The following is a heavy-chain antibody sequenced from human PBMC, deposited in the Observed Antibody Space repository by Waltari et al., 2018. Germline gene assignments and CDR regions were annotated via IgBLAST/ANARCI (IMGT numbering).Heavy chain of an antibody. Sequence: QVQLVQSGAEVKKPGASVRVSCKASGYPFTSYAMHWVRQAPGQRLEWMGWINAGNGNTKYSQKFQGRVTITRDTSASTAYMELSSLRSEDTAVYYCVRDFWSRSYNHHGLDVWGRGTTVTVSS. V-gene: IGHV1-3*01. J-gene: IGHJ6*02. CDR3: VRDFWSRSYNHHGLDV. CDR2: INAGNGNT. D-gene: IGHD3-3*01. CDR1: GYPFTSYA.